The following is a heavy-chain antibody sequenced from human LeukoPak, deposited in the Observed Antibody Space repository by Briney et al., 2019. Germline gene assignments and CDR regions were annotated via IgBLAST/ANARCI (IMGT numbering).Heavy chain of an antibody. CDR3: ARGPHLLRYFDWLLDY. Sequence: ASVKVSCKASGYTFTSYGISWVRQAPGQGLEWMGWISAYNGNTNYAQKLQGRVPMTTATYTSAAYMELRSLRSDDTAVYYCARGPHLLRYFDWLLDYWGQGTLVTVSS. J-gene: IGHJ4*02. CDR2: ISAYNGNT. D-gene: IGHD3-9*01. CDR1: GYTFTSYG. V-gene: IGHV1-18*01.